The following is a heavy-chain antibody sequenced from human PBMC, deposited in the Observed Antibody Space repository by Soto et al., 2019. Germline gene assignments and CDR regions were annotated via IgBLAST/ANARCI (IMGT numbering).Heavy chain of an antibody. Sequence: ASVKVSCKASGYSFTNYPIHWVRQAPGQRLEWMGWIHPGNGKTEYARRFQGRVTSSGDTSASTVYMELSSLTSDDTAVYYCARHVEMATMDFDYWGQGTLVTVSS. CDR2: IHPGNGKT. J-gene: IGHJ4*02. CDR1: GYSFTNYP. D-gene: IGHD5-12*01. V-gene: IGHV1-3*01. CDR3: ARHVEMATMDFDY.